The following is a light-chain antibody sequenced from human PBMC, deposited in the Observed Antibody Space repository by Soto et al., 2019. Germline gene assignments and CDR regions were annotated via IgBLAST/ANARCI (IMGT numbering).Light chain of an antibody. CDR1: QSVSSN. Sequence: EIVMTQSPATLSVSPWERATLSCRASQSVSSNLAWYRQKPGQAPRLLIYGASTRATGIPARFSGSGSGTEFTLTLRSLQSEDFATYYCQQRNRYSVTFGRGTRLEIK. CDR3: QQRNRYSVT. V-gene: IGKV3-15*01. CDR2: GAS. J-gene: IGKJ5*01.